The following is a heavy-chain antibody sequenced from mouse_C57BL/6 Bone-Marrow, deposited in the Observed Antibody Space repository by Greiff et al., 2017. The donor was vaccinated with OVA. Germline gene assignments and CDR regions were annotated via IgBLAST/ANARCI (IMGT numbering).Heavy chain of an antibody. CDR2: ISYDGSN. J-gene: IGHJ1*03. Sequence: EVKLMESGPGLVKPSQSLSLTCSVTGYSITSGYYWNWIRQFPGNKLEWMGYISYDGSNNYNPTLKNRISITRDTSKNQFFLKLNSVTTEDTATYYCARALIYYYGSRYFDVWGTGTTVTVSS. CDR3: ARALIYYYGSRYFDV. CDR1: GYSITSGYY. D-gene: IGHD1-1*01. V-gene: IGHV3-6*01.